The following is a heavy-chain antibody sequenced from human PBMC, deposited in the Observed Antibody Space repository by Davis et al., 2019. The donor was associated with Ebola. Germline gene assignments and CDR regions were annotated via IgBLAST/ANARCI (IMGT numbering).Heavy chain of an antibody. CDR1: GYSFTGYY. J-gene: IGHJ6*02. CDR3: ARASPPEYNVWSRNPHYHYFAMDV. V-gene: IGHV1-2*02. CDR2: ISPNNADT. D-gene: IGHD1-1*01. Sequence: ASVKVSCKASGYSFTGYYIHWVRQAPGQGLEWMGWISPNNADTKLAQRFQGRVTMTRDTSIGTAYMELRSLGSDDTAGYFCARASPPEYNVWSRNPHYHYFAMDVWGQGTTVTVSS.